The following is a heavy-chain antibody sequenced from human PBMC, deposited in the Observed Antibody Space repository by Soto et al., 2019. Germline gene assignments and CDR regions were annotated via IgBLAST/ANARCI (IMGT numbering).Heavy chain of an antibody. CDR3: ARSNSGYPFYYFDY. Sequence: PGGSLRLSCAASGFTVSSNYMSWVRQAPGKGLEWVSVIYSGGSTYYADSVKGRFTISRDNSKNTLYLQMNSLRAEDTAVYYCARSNSGYPFYYFDYWGQGTLVTVSS. V-gene: IGHV3-53*01. CDR2: IYSGGST. CDR1: GFTVSSNY. J-gene: IGHJ4*02. D-gene: IGHD5-12*01.